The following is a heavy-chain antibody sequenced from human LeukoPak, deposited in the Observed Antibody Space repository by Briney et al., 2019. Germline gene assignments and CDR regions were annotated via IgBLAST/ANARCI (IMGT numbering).Heavy chain of an antibody. J-gene: IGHJ6*02. Sequence: GGSLRLSCAASGFTFSSYSMNWVRQAPGKGLEWVSYISSSSSTIYYADSVKGRFTISRDNAKNSLYLQINSLRAEDTAVYYCARKRVLLWFGEPSNYGMDVWGQGTTVTVSS. CDR3: ARKRVLLWFGEPSNYGMDV. CDR1: GFTFSSYS. D-gene: IGHD3-10*01. V-gene: IGHV3-48*04. CDR2: ISSSSSTI.